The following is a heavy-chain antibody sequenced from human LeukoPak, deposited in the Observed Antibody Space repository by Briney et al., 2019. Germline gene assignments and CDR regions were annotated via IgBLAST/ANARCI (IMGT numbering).Heavy chain of an antibody. J-gene: IGHJ5*02. CDR1: GFTFSSSS. CDR3: ARDRTTVTTTMVPPFDP. Sequence: GGSLRLSCAASGFTFSSSSMNWVRQAPGKGLEWVSCISSSNTIYYADSVKGRFTISRDNAKDSLYLQMNSLRAEDTAVYYCARDRTTVTTTMVPPFDPWGQGTLVTVSS. V-gene: IGHV3-48*01. CDR2: ISSSNTI. D-gene: IGHD4-17*01.